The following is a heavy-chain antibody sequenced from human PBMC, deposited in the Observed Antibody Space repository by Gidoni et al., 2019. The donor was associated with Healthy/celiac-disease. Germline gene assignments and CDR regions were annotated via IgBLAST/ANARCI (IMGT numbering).Heavy chain of an antibody. D-gene: IGHD6-19*01. Sequence: QVQLVQSGAEVTKPGASVKVSCKASGYTFTSYGISWVRQAPGQGLEWMGWISAYNGNTNYAQKLQGRVTMTTDTSTSTADMERRSLRSDDTAGYYCARDFSDESSGGYWGDYWGKGTLVTVSS. J-gene: IGHJ4*02. CDR2: ISAYNGNT. V-gene: IGHV1-18*01. CDR3: ARDFSDESSGGYWGDY. CDR1: GYTFTSYG.